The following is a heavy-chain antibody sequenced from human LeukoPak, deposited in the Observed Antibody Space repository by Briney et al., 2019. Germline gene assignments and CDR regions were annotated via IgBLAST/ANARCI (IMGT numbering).Heavy chain of an antibody. CDR3: ARGPQGSSWHYNWFDP. CDR1: GGSISSGSYY. V-gene: IGHV4-61*02. J-gene: IGHJ5*02. D-gene: IGHD6-13*01. Sequence: PSQTLSLTCTVSGGSISSGSYYWSWIRQPAGKGLEWIGRIYTSGSTNYNPSLKSRVTISVDTSKNQFSLKLSSVTAADTAVYYCARGPQGSSWHYNWFDPWGQGTLVTVSS. CDR2: IYTSGST.